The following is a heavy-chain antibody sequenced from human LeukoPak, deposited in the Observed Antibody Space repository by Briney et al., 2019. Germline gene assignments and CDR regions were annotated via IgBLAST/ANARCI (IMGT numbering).Heavy chain of an antibody. Sequence: PGGSLRLSCAASGFTFSRFWMSWVRQAPGKGLEWVANIKQDGNEKYYVESVKGRFTISRDNAKNSVYLQMNSLRAEDTAVYYCARDNWNYAVEDYWGQGTLVTVSS. CDR3: ARDNWNYAVEDY. CDR1: GFTFSRFW. CDR2: IKQDGNEK. V-gene: IGHV3-7*01. J-gene: IGHJ4*02. D-gene: IGHD1-7*01.